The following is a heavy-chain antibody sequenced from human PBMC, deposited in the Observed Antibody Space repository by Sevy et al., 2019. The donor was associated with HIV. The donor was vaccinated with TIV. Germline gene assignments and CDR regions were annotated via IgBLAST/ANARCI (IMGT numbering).Heavy chain of an antibody. CDR1: GYSFTSYW. CDR3: ARLVAAAGYYYYYYMDV. J-gene: IGHJ6*03. D-gene: IGHD6-13*01. V-gene: IGHV5-51*01. CDR2: IYPGDSDT. Sequence: GESLKISCKGSGYSFTSYWIGWVRQMPGKGLEWMGIIYPGDSDTGYSPSFQGQVTISADKSISTAYLQWSSLKASDTAMYYCARLVAAAGYYYYYYMDVWRKGTTVTVSS.